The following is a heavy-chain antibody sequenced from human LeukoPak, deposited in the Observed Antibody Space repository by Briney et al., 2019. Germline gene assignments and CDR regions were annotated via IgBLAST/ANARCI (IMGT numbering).Heavy chain of an antibody. CDR1: GFTFSSYG. J-gene: IGHJ4*02. Sequence: GGSLRLSCAASGFTFSSYGMPWVRQAPGKGLEWVAVISYDGSNKYYADSVKGRFTISRDNSKNTLYLQINSLRAEDTAVYYCAKDRLPRAIDQFDYWGQGTLVTVSS. D-gene: IGHD2-21*01. V-gene: IGHV3-30*18. CDR2: ISYDGSNK. CDR3: AKDRLPRAIDQFDY.